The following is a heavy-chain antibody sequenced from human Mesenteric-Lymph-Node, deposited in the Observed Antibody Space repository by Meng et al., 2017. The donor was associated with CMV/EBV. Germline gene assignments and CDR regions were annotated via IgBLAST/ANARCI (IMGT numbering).Heavy chain of an antibody. J-gene: IGHJ5*02. Sequence: GSLRLSCTVSGYSISNHFYWGWIRQPPGKGLEWIGSMYHSGSTNYNPSLKSRVTISVDTSKNQFSLKLSSVTAADTAVYYCARDFEYSSSSSWFDPWGQGTLVTVSS. V-gene: IGHV4-38-2*02. CDR3: ARDFEYSSSSSWFDP. CDR2: MYHSGST. D-gene: IGHD6-6*01. CDR1: GYSISNHFY.